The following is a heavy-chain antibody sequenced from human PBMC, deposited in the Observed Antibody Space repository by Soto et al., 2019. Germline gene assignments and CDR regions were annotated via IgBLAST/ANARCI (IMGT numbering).Heavy chain of an antibody. J-gene: IGHJ4*02. D-gene: IGHD6-6*01. CDR1: GGSISSSSYY. V-gene: IGHV4-39*01. Sequence: LSLTCTVSGGSISSSSYYWGWIRQPPGKGLEWIGSIYYSGSTYYNPSLKSRVTISVDTSKNQFSLKLSSVTAADTAVYYCARRKYSSSGFDYWGQGTLVTVSS. CDR3: ARRKYSSSGFDY. CDR2: IYYSGST.